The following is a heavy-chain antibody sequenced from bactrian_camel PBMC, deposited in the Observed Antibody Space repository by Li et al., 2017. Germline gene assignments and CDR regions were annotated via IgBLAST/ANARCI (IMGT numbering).Heavy chain of an antibody. CDR3: AAHFVCFRPPPLHPSHYNA. Sequence: HVQLVESGGGSVQAGGSLRLSCVVSGYTFSRNCLGWFRQAPGKEREGVAAIGGEGSANYADSVQGRFTISQDKAKNTLFLQMNSLKPEDTAMYYCAAHFVCFRPPPLHPSHYNAWGQGTQVTVS. J-gene: IGHJ6*01. CDR1: GYTFSRNC. CDR2: IGGEGSA. D-gene: IGHD1*01. V-gene: IGHV3S53*01.